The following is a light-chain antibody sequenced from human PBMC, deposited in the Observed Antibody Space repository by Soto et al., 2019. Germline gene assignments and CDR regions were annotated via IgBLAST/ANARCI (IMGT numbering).Light chain of an antibody. CDR1: QSISTW. CDR2: KAS. J-gene: IGKJ4*01. Sequence: DIQMTQSPSTLSASVGDRVTITCRARQSISTWLAWYQQKPGKGPKVLIYKASSLESGVPSRFSGSVSGTEFTLTISSLQPDDFATYYCQQYNSYPLTFGGGTKVEIK. V-gene: IGKV1-5*03. CDR3: QQYNSYPLT.